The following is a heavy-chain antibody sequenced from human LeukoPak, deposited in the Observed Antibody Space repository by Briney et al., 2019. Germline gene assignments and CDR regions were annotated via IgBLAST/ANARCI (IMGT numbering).Heavy chain of an antibody. Sequence: SETLSLTCTVSGGSISSHYWSWIRQPPGKGLEWIGYIYYGGSTNYNPSLKSRVTISVDTSKNQFSLKLSSVTAADTAVYYCARDCSTAGFDYWGQGTLVTVSS. D-gene: IGHD2-2*01. CDR3: ARDCSTAGFDY. V-gene: IGHV4-59*11. J-gene: IGHJ4*02. CDR1: GGSISSHY. CDR2: IYYGGST.